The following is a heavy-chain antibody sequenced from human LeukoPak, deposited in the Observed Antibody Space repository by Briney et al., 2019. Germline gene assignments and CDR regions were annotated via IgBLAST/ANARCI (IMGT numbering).Heavy chain of an antibody. V-gene: IGHV1-69*13. Sequence: ASVKVSCKASGGTFSSYAISWVRQAPGQGLEWMGGIIPIFGTANYAQKFQGRVTITADESTSTAYMELSSLRSEDTAVYYCAKDIRRSSGWYRDYYYGMDVWGQGTTVTVSS. CDR2: IIPIFGTA. D-gene: IGHD6-19*01. J-gene: IGHJ6*02. CDR3: AKDIRRSSGWYRDYYYGMDV. CDR1: GGTFSSYA.